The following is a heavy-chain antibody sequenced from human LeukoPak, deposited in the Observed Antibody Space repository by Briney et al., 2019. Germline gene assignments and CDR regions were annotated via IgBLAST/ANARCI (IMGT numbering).Heavy chain of an antibody. Sequence: EASVKVSCKASGGTFSSYAISWVRQAPGQGLEWMGGIIPIFGTANYAQKFQGRVTITADESTSTAYMELSSLRSEDTAVYYCARDGGITIFGVVNNYGMDVWGQGTTVTVSS. CDR1: GGTFSSYA. CDR2: IIPIFGTA. V-gene: IGHV1-69*13. D-gene: IGHD3-3*01. CDR3: ARDGGITIFGVVNNYGMDV. J-gene: IGHJ6*02.